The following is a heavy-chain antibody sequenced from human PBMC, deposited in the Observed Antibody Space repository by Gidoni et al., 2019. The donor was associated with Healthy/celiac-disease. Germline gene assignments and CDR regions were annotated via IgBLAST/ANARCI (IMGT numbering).Heavy chain of an antibody. CDR3: AGGDLEWLLYG. D-gene: IGHD3-3*01. J-gene: IGHJ4*02. Sequence: EVQLLESGGGLVQPGGYLSLSCAASGFTFGSYAMSWVRQAPGKGLEGVSAISGSGGSTYYADSVKGRFTISRDNSKNTLYLQMNSLRAEDTAVYYCAGGDLEWLLYGWGQGTLVTVSS. CDR2: ISGSGGST. CDR1: GFTFGSYA. V-gene: IGHV3-23*01.